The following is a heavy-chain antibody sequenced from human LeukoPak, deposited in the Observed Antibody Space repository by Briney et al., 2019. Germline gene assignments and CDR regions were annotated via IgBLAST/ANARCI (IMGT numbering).Heavy chain of an antibody. CDR3: ARSYYDYVWGSYRSPGWFDP. CDR1: GGSISSSSYY. Sequence: SETLSLTCTVSGGSISSSSYYWGWIRQPPGKGLEWIGSIYYSGSTYYNPSLKSRVTISVDTSKTQFSLRLSSVTAADTAVYYCARSYYDYVWGSYRSPGWFDPWGQGTLVTVSS. CDR2: IYYSGST. D-gene: IGHD3-16*02. V-gene: IGHV4-39*01. J-gene: IGHJ5*02.